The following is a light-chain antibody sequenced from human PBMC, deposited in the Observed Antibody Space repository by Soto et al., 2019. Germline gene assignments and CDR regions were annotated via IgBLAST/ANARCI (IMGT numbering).Light chain of an antibody. CDR2: DAS. CDR1: QSISSW. J-gene: IGKJ1*01. Sequence: DIQMTPSPSTLSASVGDRVTITCRASQSISSWLAWYQQKPGKAPKLLIYDASSLESGVPSRFSGSTSGTDFTLTISSLQPEDFATYYCQQSNRTPWTFGQGTKVDIK. V-gene: IGKV1-5*01. CDR3: QQSNRTPWT.